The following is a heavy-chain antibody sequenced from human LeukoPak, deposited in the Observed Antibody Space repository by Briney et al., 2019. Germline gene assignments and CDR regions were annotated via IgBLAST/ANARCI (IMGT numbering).Heavy chain of an antibody. D-gene: IGHD1-26*01. Sequence: ASVKVSCKASGYTFTGYYMHWVRQAPGQGLEWMGRINPNSGGTNYAQKFQGRVTMTRDKSSSTAYVELSRLRSDDTAVYYCDTVFSGCYFGDFDYWGQGTLVTVSS. J-gene: IGHJ4*02. CDR3: DTVFSGCYFGDFDY. CDR1: GYTFTGYY. V-gene: IGHV1-2*06. CDR2: INPNSGGT.